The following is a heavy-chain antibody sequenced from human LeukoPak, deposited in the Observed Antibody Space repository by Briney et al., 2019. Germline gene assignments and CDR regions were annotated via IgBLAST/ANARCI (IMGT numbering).Heavy chain of an antibody. CDR1: GFTFSTYA. V-gene: IGHV3-23*01. D-gene: IGHD6-6*01. CDR2: IRSSGGST. J-gene: IGHJ4*02. CDR3: ARGGAARPDY. Sequence: GGSLRLSCAASGFTFSTYAMSWVRQAPGKGLEWVSGIRSSGGSTYYADSVKGRFTISRDNSKNTLYLQMNSLRAEDTAVYYCARGGAARPDYWGQGTLVTVFS.